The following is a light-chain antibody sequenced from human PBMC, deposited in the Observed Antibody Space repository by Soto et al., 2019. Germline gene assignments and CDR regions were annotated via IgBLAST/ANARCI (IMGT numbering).Light chain of an antibody. CDR2: WAS. CDR1: QNLLHSANNKNF. CDR3: LPYYNGWT. J-gene: IGKJ1*01. Sequence: DIVMTQSPDSLAVSLGERATINCKSSQNLLHSANNKNFLAWYQQKPGQSPKVIFYWASTRESGVPERFSGSGSGTDFTLTISSLQAEDVALYYCLPYYNGWTFGQGTKVEV. V-gene: IGKV4-1*01.